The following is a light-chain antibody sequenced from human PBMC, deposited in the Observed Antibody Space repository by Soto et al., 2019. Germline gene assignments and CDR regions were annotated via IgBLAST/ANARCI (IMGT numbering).Light chain of an antibody. CDR1: QSISTS. V-gene: IGKV1-39*01. J-gene: IGKJ5*01. Sequence: DIQMTQSPSSLSASVGDRVTITCRASQSISTSLNWYHQKPGKAPDLLIYGASSLQSGVTSRFTSSGSGTDFTLTITDLQPEAFATYYCQQNYSIPITFGQGTRLEIK. CDR3: QQNYSIPIT. CDR2: GAS.